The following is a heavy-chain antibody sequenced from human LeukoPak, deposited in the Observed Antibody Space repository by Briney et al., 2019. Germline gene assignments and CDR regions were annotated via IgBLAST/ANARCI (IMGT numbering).Heavy chain of an antibody. CDR1: GYTFSSYW. V-gene: IGHV5-51*01. J-gene: IGHJ4*02. CDR3: ARHISGGPDY. Sequence: GESLKISCKGSGYTFSSYWIGWLRQMPGKGLEWMGIIYPDDSDTRYSPPFQGQVTISADRSISTAYLQWSSLKASDTAMYYCARHISGGPDYWGQGTLVTVSS. CDR2: IYPDDSDT. D-gene: IGHD3-10*01.